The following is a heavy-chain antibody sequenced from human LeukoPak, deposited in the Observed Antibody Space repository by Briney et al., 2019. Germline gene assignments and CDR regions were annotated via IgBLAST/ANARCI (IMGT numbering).Heavy chain of an antibody. CDR1: GFTFSSSW. V-gene: IGHV3-7*01. J-gene: IGHJ4*02. Sequence: GGSLRLSCAASGFTFSSSWMTWVRQAPGKGLEWVASIREDGSEKTSVDSVKGRFTISRDNAKNSLYLQMDRMRAEDTAVYYCARVPTNGQAFDYWGQGTLVSVSS. CDR2: IREDGSEK. D-gene: IGHD2-8*01. CDR3: ARVPTNGQAFDY.